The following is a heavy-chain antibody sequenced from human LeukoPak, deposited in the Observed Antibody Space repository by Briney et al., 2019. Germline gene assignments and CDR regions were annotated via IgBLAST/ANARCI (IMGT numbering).Heavy chain of an antibody. J-gene: IGHJ4*02. CDR3: ARDLLGGIWFGFEPHFDY. V-gene: IGHV4-61*01. CDR1: GGSISSSSYY. D-gene: IGHD3-10*01. Sequence: SETLSLTCTVSGGSISSSSYYWSWIRQPPGKGLEWIGYIYYSGSTNYNPSLKSRVTISVDTSKNQFSLKLSSVTAADTAVYYCARDLLGGIWFGFEPHFDYWGQGTLVTVSS. CDR2: IYYSGST.